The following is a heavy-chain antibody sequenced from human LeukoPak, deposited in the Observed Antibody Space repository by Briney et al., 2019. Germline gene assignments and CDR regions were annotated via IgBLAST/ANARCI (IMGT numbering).Heavy chain of an antibody. V-gene: IGHV1-24*01. Sequence: ASVKVSCKVSGYTLTDLALHWVRQPHGKGLEWMGGFDPEDGETVFAQKFQGRITMTEDISSDTACMKLSSLRPEDTAVYYCATLTAPYDSFDIWGQGTMVTVSS. CDR1: GYTLTDLA. CDR3: ATLTAPYDSFDI. D-gene: IGHD2-21*02. CDR2: FDPEDGET. J-gene: IGHJ3*02.